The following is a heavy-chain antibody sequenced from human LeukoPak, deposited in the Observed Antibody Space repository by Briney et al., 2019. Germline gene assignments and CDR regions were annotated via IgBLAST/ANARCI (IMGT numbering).Heavy chain of an antibody. J-gene: IGHJ6*03. CDR3: ARPRFPYYRLSGPDYYYMDV. CDR2: IIPIFGST. D-gene: IGHD3-10*01. Sequence: GASVKVSCKASGGTFSNYAISWVRQAPGQGLEWMGGIIPIFGSTNYAQKFQGRVTITADKSTTTVYMELRSLRSEDTAVYYCARPRFPYYRLSGPDYYYMDVWGKGATVTVSS. V-gene: IGHV1-69*06. CDR1: GGTFSNYA.